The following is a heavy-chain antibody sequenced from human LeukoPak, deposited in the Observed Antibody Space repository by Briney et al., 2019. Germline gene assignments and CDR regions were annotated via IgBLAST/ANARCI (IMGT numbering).Heavy chain of an antibody. V-gene: IGHV3-23*01. Sequence: GGSLRLSCAASGFTFSSYAMSWVREAPGEGQEWVSAISGSGGSTYYAESVKGRFTISRDNAKNSLYLQMNSLRAEDTAVYYCASCSSTNCYWGQGTLVTVSS. J-gene: IGHJ4*02. CDR2: ISGSGGST. CDR3: ASCSSTNCY. CDR1: GFTFSSYA. D-gene: IGHD2-2*01.